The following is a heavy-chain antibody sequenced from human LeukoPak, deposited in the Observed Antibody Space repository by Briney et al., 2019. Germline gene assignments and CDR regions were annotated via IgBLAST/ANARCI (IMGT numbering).Heavy chain of an antibody. J-gene: IGHJ4*02. Sequence: GGSLRLSCAASGFTFSSSYMSWVRQAPGKGLEWVSVTYSGGNTYYADSVKGRFTISRDNSKNTLFLQMNRLRPEDAAVYYCAKAPVTTCRGAYCYPFDYWGQGTLVTVSS. CDR2: TYSGGNT. CDR1: GFTFSSSY. V-gene: IGHV3-66*01. D-gene: IGHD2-21*01. CDR3: AKAPVTTCRGAYCYPFDY.